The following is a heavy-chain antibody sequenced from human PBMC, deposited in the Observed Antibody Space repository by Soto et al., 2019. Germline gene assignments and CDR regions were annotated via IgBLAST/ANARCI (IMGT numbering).Heavy chain of an antibody. Sequence: GGSLRLSCAASGFTFSSYAMSWVRQAPGKGLEWVSAISGSGGSTYYADSVKGRFTISRDNSKNTLYLQMNSLRAEDTAVDYCACGDSSGWYGEYGMDVWGQGTTVTVSS. J-gene: IGHJ6*02. CDR2: ISGSGGST. V-gene: IGHV3-23*01. CDR3: ACGDSSGWYGEYGMDV. CDR1: GFTFSSYA. D-gene: IGHD6-19*01.